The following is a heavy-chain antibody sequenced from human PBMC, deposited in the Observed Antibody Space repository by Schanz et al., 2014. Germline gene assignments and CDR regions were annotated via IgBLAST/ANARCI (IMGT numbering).Heavy chain of an antibody. J-gene: IGHJ4*02. D-gene: IGHD2-8*01. CDR2: IYSGDNT. CDR3: AREYASTWFESNVMAGRIDN. CDR1: GFTVSSNY. Sequence: EVQLVESGGGLIQPGGSLRLSCAASGFTVSSNYMSWVRQAPGKGLEWVSVIYSGDNTYYADSVKGRFTISRDNAKNSLFLQMNSLTAEDTAVYFCAREYASTWFESNVMAGRIDNGGQGTLVTVSS. V-gene: IGHV3-53*01.